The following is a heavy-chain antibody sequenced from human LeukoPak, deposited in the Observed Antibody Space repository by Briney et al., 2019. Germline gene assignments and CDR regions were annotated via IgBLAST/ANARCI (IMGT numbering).Heavy chain of an antibody. CDR3: ARPQEEDGYNYNWAFDY. J-gene: IGHJ4*02. V-gene: IGHV1-18*01. CDR1: GGTFSSYA. CDR2: ISAYNGNT. D-gene: IGHD5-24*01. Sequence: ASVKVSCKASGGTFSSYAISWVRQAPGQGLEWMGWISAYNGNTNYAQELQGRVTMTTDTSTTTAYMGLRSLRSDDTAVYYCARPQEEDGYNYNWAFDYWGQGTLVTVSS.